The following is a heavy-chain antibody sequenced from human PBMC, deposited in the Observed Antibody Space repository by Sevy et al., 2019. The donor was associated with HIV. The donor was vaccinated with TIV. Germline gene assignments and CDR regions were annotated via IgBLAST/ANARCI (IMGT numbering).Heavy chain of an antibody. J-gene: IGHJ6*02. D-gene: IGHD6-13*01. Sequence: SETLSLTCTVSGDPVSSGNYYWSWIRQPPGKGLEWIGYNFYSGSTTYNPSLKSRVTISVDTSKNQFSLKLSSVTAADTAVYYCAGAAPGYYYAMDVWGQGTTVTVSS. CDR2: NFYSGST. V-gene: IGHV4-61*01. CDR3: AGAAPGYYYAMDV. CDR1: GDPVSSGNYY.